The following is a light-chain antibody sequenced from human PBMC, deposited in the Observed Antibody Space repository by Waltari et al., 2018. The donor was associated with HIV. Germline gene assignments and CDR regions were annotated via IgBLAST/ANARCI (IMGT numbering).Light chain of an antibody. J-gene: IGLJ3*02. Sequence: SYELTQPFSVSVSPAQPARITSTGDVVAKKYARWFQQKQGQAPVLVIDKDSERPSGVPERFSGSSSGTTVTLTISGAQVEDEADYYCCSAADNIGVFGGGTKLTVL. CDR1: VVAKKY. CDR2: KDS. CDR3: CSAADNIGV. V-gene: IGLV3-27*01.